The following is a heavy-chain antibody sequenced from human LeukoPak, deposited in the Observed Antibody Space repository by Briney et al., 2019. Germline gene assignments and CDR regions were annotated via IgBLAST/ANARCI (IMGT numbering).Heavy chain of an antibody. CDR1: GGSISSGGYS. Sequence: PSETLSLTCAVSGGSISSGGYSWSWIRQPPGKGLEWIGYIYHSGSTYYNPSLKSRVTISVDRSKNQFSLKLSSVTAADTAVYYCARTYYDFWSGYYTGWYFDLWGRGTLVTVSS. V-gene: IGHV4-30-2*01. CDR3: ARTYYDFWSGYYTGWYFDL. J-gene: IGHJ2*01. D-gene: IGHD3-3*01. CDR2: IYHSGST.